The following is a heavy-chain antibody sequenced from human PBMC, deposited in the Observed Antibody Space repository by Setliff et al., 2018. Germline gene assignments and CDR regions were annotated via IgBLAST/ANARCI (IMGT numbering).Heavy chain of an antibody. CDR1: RFTFSNSW. CDR3: ATAGRLARADN. D-gene: IGHD6-19*01. J-gene: IGHJ4*02. V-gene: IGHV3-7*01. Sequence: HPGGSLRLSCAASRFTFSNSWMSWVRQPPGKGLEWVANINQDASEKDYVDSVKGRFTISRDNARNSLYLQMNSLRAEDTAMYYCATAGRLARADNWGQGTLVTVSS. CDR2: INQDASEK.